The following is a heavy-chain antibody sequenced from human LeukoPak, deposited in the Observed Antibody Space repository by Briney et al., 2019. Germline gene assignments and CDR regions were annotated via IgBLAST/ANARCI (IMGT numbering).Heavy chain of an antibody. J-gene: IGHJ4*02. V-gene: IGHV3-23*01. CDR3: AKDDAATVTSPIDY. D-gene: IGHD4-17*01. CDR2: ISGSGGST. CDR1: GFTFSSYA. Sequence: GGSLRLSCAASGFTFSSYAMSWVRQAPGKGLEWVSVISGSGGSTYDADSVKGRFTISRDNSKNTLYLQMNSLRAEDTAVYYCAKDDAATVTSPIDYWGQGTLVTVSS.